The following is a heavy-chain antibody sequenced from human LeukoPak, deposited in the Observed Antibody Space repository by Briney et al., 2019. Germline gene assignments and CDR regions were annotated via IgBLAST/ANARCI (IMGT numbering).Heavy chain of an antibody. V-gene: IGHV4-4*07. J-gene: IGHJ3*02. D-gene: IGHD2-8*01. Sequence: SETLSLTCSVSGVSLDEYYWYWIRQSAGKRLEWIGRIYSSGSTSYAPSLKSRVTMSIDTSKGHLSLKLSSVTAADTGFYYCARLNGDGFDIWGQGTKVTVSS. CDR1: GVSLDEYY. CDR3: ARLNGDGFDI. CDR2: IYSSGST.